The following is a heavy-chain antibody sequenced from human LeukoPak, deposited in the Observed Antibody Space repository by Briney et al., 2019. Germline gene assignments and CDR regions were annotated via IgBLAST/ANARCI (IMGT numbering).Heavy chain of an antibody. Sequence: RGSLRLSCEASGFTFINAWMSWVRQAPGKGLEWVGRIKIKADGRTTDYAAPVQGRFTISRDDSKNTVYLQINSLKTEDTAVYYCTRGGTYCPSWGQGTLVTVSS. CDR2: IKIKADGRTT. J-gene: IGHJ5*02. CDR3: TRGGTYCPS. V-gene: IGHV3-15*01. CDR1: GFTFINAW. D-gene: IGHD1-26*01.